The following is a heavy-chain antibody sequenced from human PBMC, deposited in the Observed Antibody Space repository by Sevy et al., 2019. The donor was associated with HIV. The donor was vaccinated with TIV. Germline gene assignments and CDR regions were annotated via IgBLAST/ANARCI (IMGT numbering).Heavy chain of an antibody. Sequence: GGSLRLSCAASGFTFSSCGMHWVRQAPGKGLEWVAVISYDGSNKYYADSVKGRFTISRDNSKNTLYLQMNSLRAEDTAVYYCAKGRAYCGGDCYSEYFQHWGQGTLVTVSS. CDR3: AKGRAYCGGDCYSEYFQH. J-gene: IGHJ1*01. V-gene: IGHV3-30*18. D-gene: IGHD2-21*02. CDR1: GFTFSSCG. CDR2: ISYDGSNK.